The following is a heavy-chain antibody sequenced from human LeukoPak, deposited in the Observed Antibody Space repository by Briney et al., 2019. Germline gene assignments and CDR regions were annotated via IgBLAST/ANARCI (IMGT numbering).Heavy chain of an antibody. Sequence: PSETLSLTCTVSGGSISSGGYDWSWIRQHPGKGLEWIGYIYYSGSTYYNPSLKSRVTISVDTSKNQFSLKLSSVTAADTAVYYCASWGSRYYYDSSGYYSHLNFDYWGQGTLVTVSS. CDR3: ASWGSRYYYDSSGYYSHLNFDY. D-gene: IGHD3-22*01. CDR1: GGSISSGGYD. CDR2: IYYSGST. V-gene: IGHV4-31*03. J-gene: IGHJ4*02.